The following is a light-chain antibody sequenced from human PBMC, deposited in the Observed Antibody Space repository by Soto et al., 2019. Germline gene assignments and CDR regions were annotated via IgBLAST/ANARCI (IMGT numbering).Light chain of an antibody. J-gene: IGLJ1*01. CDR3: SSYITRSTVYV. Sequence: QSALTQPASVSWSPGQSITISCTGTNSYFGAYNYVSWYQQNPGKAPKLMIYEVSNRPSGVSNRFSGSKSGNTASLTISGLQAEDEADYYCSSYITRSTVYVFGTGTKGTVL. V-gene: IGLV2-14*01. CDR1: NSYFGAYNY. CDR2: EVS.